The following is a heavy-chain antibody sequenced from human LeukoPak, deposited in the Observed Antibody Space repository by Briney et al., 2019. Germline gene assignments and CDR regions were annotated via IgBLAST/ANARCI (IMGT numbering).Heavy chain of an antibody. J-gene: IGHJ3*02. CDR2: IYYSGST. D-gene: IGHD3-16*01. Sequence: SETLSLTCTVSGGSISSYYWSWIRQPPGKGLEWIGYIYYSGSTNYNPSLKSRVTISVDTSKNQFSLKLSPVTAADTAVYYCARAGFYEHDAFDIWGQGTMVTVSS. CDR3: ARAGFYEHDAFDI. V-gene: IGHV4-59*01. CDR1: GGSISSYY.